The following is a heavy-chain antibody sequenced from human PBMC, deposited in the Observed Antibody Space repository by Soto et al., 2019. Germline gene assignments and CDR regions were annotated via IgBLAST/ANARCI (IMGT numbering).Heavy chain of an antibody. CDR3: ARDQGYYDSSGYFDY. CDR2: IYYSGGT. Sequence: SETLSLTCTVSGGSVSSGSFYWSWIRQPPGKGLEWIGYIYYSGGTNYNPSLKNRVTISKDTSANHFSLNLSSVAAADTAIYYCARDQGYYDSSGYFDYWGHGSLVTV. J-gene: IGHJ4*01. CDR1: GGSVSSGSFY. V-gene: IGHV4-61*03. D-gene: IGHD3-22*01.